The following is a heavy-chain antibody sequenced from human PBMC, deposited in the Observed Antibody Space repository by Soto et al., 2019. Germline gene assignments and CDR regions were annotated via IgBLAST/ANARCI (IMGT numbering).Heavy chain of an antibody. V-gene: IGHV4-34*01. CDR2: INHSGST. CDR1: GGSFSGYY. Sequence: QVQLQQWGAGLLKPSETLSLTCAVYGGSFSGYYWSWIRQPPGKGLEWIGEINHSGSTNYNPSLKSRVTISVDTSKNQFSLKLSSVTAADTAVYYCARRDYGDCTSAYYYYYGMDVWGQGTTVTVSS. J-gene: IGHJ6*02. D-gene: IGHD4-17*01. CDR3: ARRDYGDCTSAYYYYYGMDV.